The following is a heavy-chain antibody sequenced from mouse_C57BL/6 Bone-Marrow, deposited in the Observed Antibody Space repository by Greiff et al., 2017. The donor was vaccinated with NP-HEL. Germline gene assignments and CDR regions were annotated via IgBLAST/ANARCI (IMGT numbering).Heavy chain of an antibody. V-gene: IGHV10-1*01. CDR3: GRRLLGRGYAMDY. CDR1: GFSFNTYA. J-gene: IGHJ4*01. CDR2: IRSKSNNYAT. D-gene: IGHD4-1*01. Sequence: EVQGVESGGGLVQPKGSLKLSCAASGFSFNTYAMNWVRQAPGKGLEWVARIRSKSNNYATYYADSVKDRFTISRDDSESRLYLQMNNWKTEDTAMYYCGRRLLGRGYAMDYWGQGASVTVSS.